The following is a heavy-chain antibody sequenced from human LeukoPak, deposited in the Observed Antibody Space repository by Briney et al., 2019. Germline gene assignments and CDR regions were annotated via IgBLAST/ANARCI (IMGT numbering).Heavy chain of an antibody. D-gene: IGHD2-2*01. CDR2: ISSSSSTI. CDR3: ARGGIVVVPVGYDY. Sequence: GGSLRLSCAASGFTFSSYSMNWVRQAPGKGLEWVSYISSSSSTIYYVDSVKGRFTISRDNAKNSLYLQMNSLRAEDTAVYYCARGGIVVVPVGYDYWGQGTLVTVSS. V-gene: IGHV3-48*01. CDR1: GFTFSSYS. J-gene: IGHJ4*02.